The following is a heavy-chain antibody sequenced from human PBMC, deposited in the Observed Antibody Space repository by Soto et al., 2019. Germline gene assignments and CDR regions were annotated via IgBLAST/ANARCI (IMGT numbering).Heavy chain of an antibody. D-gene: IGHD2-15*01. CDR1: GFTVSTNY. Sequence: PGGSLRLSCAASGFTVSTNYMSWVRQAPGKGLEWVSVIYSGGSTYYADSVKGRFTISRDNSKNTLYLQMNSLRAEDTAVYYCARDSLVAASSLGVGAFDIWGQGTMVTVSS. CDR2: IYSGGST. V-gene: IGHV3-66*01. CDR3: ARDSLVAASSLGVGAFDI. J-gene: IGHJ3*02.